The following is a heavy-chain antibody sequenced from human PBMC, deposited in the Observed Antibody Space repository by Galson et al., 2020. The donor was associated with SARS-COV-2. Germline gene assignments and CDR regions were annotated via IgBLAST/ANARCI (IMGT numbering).Heavy chain of an antibody. J-gene: IGHJ3*02. Sequence: GESLKISCKGSGYSFTSYWITWVRQMPGKGLEWMGRIDPSDSYINYSPSFQGHVAFSADKSISTAYLQWSSLKASDTAMYYCASHGKEMARVIDAFDIWGQGTIVTVSS. CDR1: GYSFTSYW. CDR3: ASHGKEMARVIDAFDI. V-gene: IGHV5-10-1*01. D-gene: IGHD4-17*01. CDR2: IDPSDSYI.